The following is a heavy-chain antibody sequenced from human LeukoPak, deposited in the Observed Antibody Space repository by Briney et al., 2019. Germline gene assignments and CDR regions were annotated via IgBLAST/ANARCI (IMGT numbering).Heavy chain of an antibody. D-gene: IGHD2-15*01. CDR3: AKDGDCSGGSCFYYYYGMDV. CDR1: GFTFSSYA. V-gene: IGHV3-23*01. J-gene: IGHJ6*02. Sequence: EGSLRLSCAASGFTFSSYAMSWVRQAPGKGLEWVSAISGSGGSTYYADSVKGRFTISRDNSKNTLYLQMNSLGAEDTAVYYCAKDGDCSGGSCFYYYYGMDVWGQGTTVTVSS. CDR2: ISGSGGST.